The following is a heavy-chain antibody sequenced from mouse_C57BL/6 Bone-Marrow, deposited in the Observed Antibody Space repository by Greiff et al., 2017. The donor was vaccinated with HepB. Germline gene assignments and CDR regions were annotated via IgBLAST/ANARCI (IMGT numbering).Heavy chain of an antibody. V-gene: IGHV1-5*01. CDR1: GYTFTSYW. J-gene: IGHJ4*01. D-gene: IGHD1-1*01. Sequence: EVKLVESGTVLARPGASVKMSCKTSGYTFTSYWMHWVKQRPGQGLEWIGAIYPGNSDTSYNQKFKGKAKLTAVTSASTAYMELSSLTNEDSAVYYCTRGGSYGSRYYYAMDYWGQGTSVTVSS. CDR3: TRGGSYGSRYYYAMDY. CDR2: IYPGNSDT.